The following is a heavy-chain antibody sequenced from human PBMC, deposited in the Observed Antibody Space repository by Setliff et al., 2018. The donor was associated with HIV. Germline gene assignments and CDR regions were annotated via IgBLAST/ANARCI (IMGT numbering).Heavy chain of an antibody. J-gene: IGHJ4*02. Sequence: SETLSLTCAVYGGSFSVYYWTWIRQPPGKGLEWIGEISHGGSTSYNPSLKSRVASFIDTSKNHFSLELRSVTVADTGVYYCARRTPPDFDYWGQGTLVTAPQ. V-gene: IGHV4-34*01. CDR1: GGSFSVYY. D-gene: IGHD1-7*01. CDR2: ISHGGST. CDR3: ARRTPPDFDY.